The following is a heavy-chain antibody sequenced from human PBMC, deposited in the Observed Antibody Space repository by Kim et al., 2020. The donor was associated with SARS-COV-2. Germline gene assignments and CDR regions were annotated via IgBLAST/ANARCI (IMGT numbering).Heavy chain of an antibody. CDR1: GGSISGNNG. J-gene: IGHJ4*02. D-gene: IGHD3-10*01. CDR2: IYNSVST. V-gene: IGHV4-4*02. Sequence: SETLSLTCSVAGGSISGNNGKSWDLQPQGNGREGIGEIYNSVSTKDKKSLKCRVTISVDKSKNQFSLKLSSVTAADTAVYYCARSGLDYYGSGRKPFDYWGQGLLVTVAS. CDR3: ARSGLDYYGSGRKPFDY.